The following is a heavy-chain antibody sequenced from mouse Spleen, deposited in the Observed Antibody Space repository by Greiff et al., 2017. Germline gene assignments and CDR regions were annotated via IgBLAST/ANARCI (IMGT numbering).Heavy chain of an antibody. D-gene: IGHD1-1*01. CDR3: TTPLILLRSPWFAY. CDR1: GFNIKDDY. CDR2: IDPENGDT. J-gene: IGHJ3*01. Sequence: EVQLQQSGAELVRPGASVKLSCTASGFNIKDDYMHWVKQRPEQGLEWIGWIDPENGDTEYASKFQGKATITADTSSNTAYLQLSSLTSEDTAVYYCTTPLILLRSPWFAYWGQGTLVTVSA. V-gene: IGHV14-4*01.